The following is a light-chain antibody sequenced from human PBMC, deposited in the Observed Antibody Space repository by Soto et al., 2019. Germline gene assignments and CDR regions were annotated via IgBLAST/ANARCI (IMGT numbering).Light chain of an antibody. CDR2: GAT. J-gene: IGKJ1*01. V-gene: IGKV3-20*01. Sequence: IVLTQSPGTLSLSPGERATLSCRASQSVSSSYLDWYQQKPGQAPRLLIYGATSRATGIPDRFSGSGSGTDFTLTISRLEPEDVALHYCQQYGSSPWTFGQGTKAEIK. CDR3: QQYGSSPWT. CDR1: QSVSSSY.